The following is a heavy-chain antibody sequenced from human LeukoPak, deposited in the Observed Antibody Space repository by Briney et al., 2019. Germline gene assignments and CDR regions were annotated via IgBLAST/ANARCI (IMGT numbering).Heavy chain of an antibody. CDR3: AREDSDAFDI. CDR1: GGSISSYY. V-gene: IGHV4-59*01. Sequence: SETLSLTCTVSGGSISSYYWSWIRQPPGEGLEWIGYIYYSGSTNYNPSLKSRVTISVDTSKNQFSLKLSSVTAADTAVYYCAREDSDAFDIWGQGTMVTVSS. CDR2: IYYSGST. J-gene: IGHJ3*02.